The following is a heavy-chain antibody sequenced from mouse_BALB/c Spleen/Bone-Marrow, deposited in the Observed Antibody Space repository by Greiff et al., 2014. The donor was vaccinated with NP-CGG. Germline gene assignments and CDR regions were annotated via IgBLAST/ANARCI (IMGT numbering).Heavy chain of an antibody. V-gene: IGHV6-6*02. Sequence: LQQSGGDLVQPGGSMTLSCVASGFTFSNYWMNWVRQSPEKGLEWLAEIRLKSNNYATHYVESVKGRFTISRDDSKSSVYLQMNNLRAEDTGIYYCTRDWDDAMDYWGQGTSVTVSS. D-gene: IGHD4-1*01. CDR2: IRLKSNNYAT. CDR3: TRDWDDAMDY. J-gene: IGHJ4*01. CDR1: GFTFSNYW.